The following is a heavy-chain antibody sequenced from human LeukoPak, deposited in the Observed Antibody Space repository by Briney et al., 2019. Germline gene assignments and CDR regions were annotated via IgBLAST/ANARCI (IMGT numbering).Heavy chain of an antibody. CDR1: GCTFRSCW. V-gene: IGHV3-7*05. Sequence: GGSLTLSCPASGCTFRSCWMTWVRQAPGKGLEWVAHIKEDGNEEYYVDSVKGRFTISRDNAKNSLYLPMNSLRAEDTAVFYCARWNNDWEFDYWGQGTLVSVSS. J-gene: IGHJ4*02. D-gene: IGHD1/OR15-1a*01. CDR2: IKEDGNEE. CDR3: ARWNNDWEFDY.